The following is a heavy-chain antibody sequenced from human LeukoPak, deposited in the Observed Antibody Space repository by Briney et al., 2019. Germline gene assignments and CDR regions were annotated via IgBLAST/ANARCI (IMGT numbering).Heavy chain of an antibody. D-gene: IGHD3-3*01. CDR3: AKDGAFTIFGVVIIGGRDYQFDY. CDR1: GFTFSSYG. Sequence: PGGSLRLSCAASGFTFSSYGMHWVRQAPGKGLEWVAVISYDGSNKYYADSVKGRFTISRDNSKNTLYLQTNSLRAEDTAVYYCAKDGAFTIFGVVIIGGRDYQFDYWGQGTLVTVSS. V-gene: IGHV3-30*18. CDR2: ISYDGSNK. J-gene: IGHJ4*02.